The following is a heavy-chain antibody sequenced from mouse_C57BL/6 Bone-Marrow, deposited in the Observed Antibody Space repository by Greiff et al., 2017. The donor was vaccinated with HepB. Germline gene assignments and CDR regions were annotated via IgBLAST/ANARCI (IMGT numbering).Heavy chain of an antibody. CDR1: GYTFTSYW. CDR2: IYPGSGST. V-gene: IGHV1-55*01. J-gene: IGHJ2*01. Sequence: QVQLQQPGAELVKPGASVKMSCKASGYTFTSYWITWVKQRPGQGLEWIGDIYPGSGSTNYNEKFKSKATLTVDTSSSTAYMQVSSLTSEDSAVYYCAREGDYYGSSYVGYFDYWGQGTTLTVSS. CDR3: AREGDYYGSSYVGYFDY. D-gene: IGHD1-1*01.